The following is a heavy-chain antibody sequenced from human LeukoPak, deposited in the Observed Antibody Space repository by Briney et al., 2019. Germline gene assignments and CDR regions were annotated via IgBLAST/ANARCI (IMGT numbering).Heavy chain of an antibody. CDR1: GFTFSSYE. Sequence: PGGSLRLSCAASGFTFSSYEMNWVRQAPGEGLEWVSYISSSGSTIYDADSVKGRFTISRDNAKNSLYLQMNSLRAEDTAVYYCARDSSSSSWFDYWGQGTLVTVSS. CDR3: ARDSSSSSWFDY. D-gene: IGHD6-13*01. V-gene: IGHV3-48*03. CDR2: ISSSGSTI. J-gene: IGHJ4*02.